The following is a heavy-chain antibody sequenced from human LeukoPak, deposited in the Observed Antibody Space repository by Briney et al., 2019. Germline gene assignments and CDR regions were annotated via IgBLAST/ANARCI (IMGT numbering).Heavy chain of an antibody. Sequence: SETLSLTCTVSGGSISGYYWNWIRQPAGKGLEWIGRIFTSGSDPNPSLKSRVTMSIDTSKNQFSLKLSSVTAADTAVYYCTRHLDYYGSGSYEYWGQGTLVTVSS. CDR1: GGSISGYY. J-gene: IGHJ4*02. V-gene: IGHV4-4*07. CDR3: TRHLDYYGSGSYEY. D-gene: IGHD3-10*01. CDR2: IFTSGS.